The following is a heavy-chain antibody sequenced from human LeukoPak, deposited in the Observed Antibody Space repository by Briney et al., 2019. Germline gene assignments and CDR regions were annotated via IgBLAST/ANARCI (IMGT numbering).Heavy chain of an antibody. V-gene: IGHV1-18*01. CDR2: ISAYNGNT. CDR1: GYTFTNYG. Sequence: ASVKVSCKASGYTFTNYGISWVRQAPGQGLEWMGWISAYNGNTNYAQKFQGRVTMTRNTSISTAYMELSSLRSDDTAVYYCARDQRSLDYWGQGTLVTVSS. CDR3: ARDQRSLDY. J-gene: IGHJ4*02.